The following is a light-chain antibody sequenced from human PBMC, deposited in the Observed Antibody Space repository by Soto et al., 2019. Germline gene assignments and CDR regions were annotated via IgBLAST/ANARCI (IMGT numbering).Light chain of an antibody. CDR2: DVN. V-gene: IGLV2-14*03. Sequence: QSALTQPASVSGSPGQSITISCTGTSSDVGGYNYVSWYQQHPGKAPKLMIYDVNNRPSGVSHRFSGSKSGNTASLTISGLQAEDEADYYCGSYTSTSALVFGGGTKLTVL. CDR1: SSDVGGYNY. CDR3: GSYTSTSALV. J-gene: IGLJ3*02.